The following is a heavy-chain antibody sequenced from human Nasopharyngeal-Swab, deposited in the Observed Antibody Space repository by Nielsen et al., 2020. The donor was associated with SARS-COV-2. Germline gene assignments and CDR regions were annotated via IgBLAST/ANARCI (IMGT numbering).Heavy chain of an antibody. CDR2: ISGSGGTI. D-gene: IGHD7-27*01. J-gene: IGHJ4*02. Sequence: GESLKISCAASGFTFSDYYMSWIRQAPGKGLEYISYISGSGGTIYYGDSMKGRFTISRDNPKNSLYLQMNSLRAEDTAVYYCARDRANWDFDYWGQGTLVTVSS. V-gene: IGHV3-11*04. CDR1: GFTFSDYY. CDR3: ARDRANWDFDY.